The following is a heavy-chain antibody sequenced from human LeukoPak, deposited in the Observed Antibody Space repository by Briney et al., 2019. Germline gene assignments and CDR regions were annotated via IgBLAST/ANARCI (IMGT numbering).Heavy chain of an antibody. CDR1: GGSIRSYY. CDR2: IYTSGST. Sequence: SETLSLTCTVSGGSIRSYYWSWIRQPAGKGLEWIGRIYTSGSTNYNPSLKSRVTMSVDTSKNQFSLKLSSVTAADTAVYYCARDSDDSSGGNFDYWGQGTLVTVSS. V-gene: IGHV4-4*07. CDR3: ARDSDDSSGGNFDY. D-gene: IGHD3-22*01. J-gene: IGHJ4*02.